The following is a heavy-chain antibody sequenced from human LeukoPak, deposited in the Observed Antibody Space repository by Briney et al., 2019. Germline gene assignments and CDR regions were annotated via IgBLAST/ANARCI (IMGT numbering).Heavy chain of an antibody. Sequence: SETLSLTCTVSGGSISSYYWSWIRQPPGKGLEWIGYIYYSGSTNYNPSLKSRVTISVDTSKNQFSLNLSSVTAADTAVYYCARDYKDYGILTGYGDAFDIWGQGTMVTVSS. V-gene: IGHV4-59*01. CDR1: GGSISSYY. D-gene: IGHD3-9*01. CDR2: IYYSGST. CDR3: ARDYKDYGILTGYGDAFDI. J-gene: IGHJ3*02.